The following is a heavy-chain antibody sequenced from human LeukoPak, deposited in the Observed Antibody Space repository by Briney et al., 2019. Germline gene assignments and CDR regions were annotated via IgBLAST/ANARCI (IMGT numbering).Heavy chain of an antibody. CDR3: AREGRQVTQLYGSYIFDY. CDR2: IYYSGST. CDR1: GGSISSSSYY. J-gene: IGHJ4*02. Sequence: SETLSLTCTVSGGSISSSSYYWGWLRQPPGMGLEWIGSIYYSGSTYYNPSLKSRVTISVDTSKNQFSLKLSSVTAADTAVYYCAREGRQVTQLYGSYIFDYWGQGTLVTVSS. D-gene: IGHD4-11*01. V-gene: IGHV4-39*01.